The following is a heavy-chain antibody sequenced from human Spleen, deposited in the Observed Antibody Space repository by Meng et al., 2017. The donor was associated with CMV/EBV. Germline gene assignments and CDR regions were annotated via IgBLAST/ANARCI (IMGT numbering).Heavy chain of an antibody. CDR3: ARHRTPHLIDY. Sequence: GESLKISCKGSGYTFRNYWIGWVRQMPGKGLEWMGIIYPGDSDTRYSPSFRGQVTISADKSITTVYLQWTSLKASDTAMYYCARHRTPHLIDYWGQGVLVTVSS. D-gene: IGHD1-14*01. J-gene: IGHJ4*02. CDR1: GYTFRNYW. V-gene: IGHV5-51*01. CDR2: IYPGDSDT.